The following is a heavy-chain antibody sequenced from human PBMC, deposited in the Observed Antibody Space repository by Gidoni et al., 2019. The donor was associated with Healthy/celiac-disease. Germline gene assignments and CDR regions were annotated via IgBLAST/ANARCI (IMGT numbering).Heavy chain of an antibody. J-gene: IGHJ2*01. V-gene: IGHV3-21*01. Sequence: EVQLVESGGGLVKPGGSLRLSCAASGFTFSSYSMNWVRQAPGKGLEWVSSISSSSSYIYYADSVKGRFTISRDNAKNSLYLQMNSLRAEDTAVYYCARDDSSGPHIDLWGRGTLVTVSS. CDR3: ARDDSSGPHIDL. CDR2: ISSSSSYI. CDR1: GFTFSSYS. D-gene: IGHD3-22*01.